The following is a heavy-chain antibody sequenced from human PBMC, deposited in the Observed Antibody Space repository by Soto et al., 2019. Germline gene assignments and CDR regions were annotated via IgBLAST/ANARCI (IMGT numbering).Heavy chain of an antibody. J-gene: IGHJ4*02. Sequence: SETLSLTCTVSGGSISSGGYYWSWIRQHPGKGLEWIGYIYYSGSTYYNPSLKSRVTVSVDTSKNQFSLKLSSVTAADTAVYYCARARNSSGWYSYWGQGTLVPVSS. CDR1: GGSISSGGYY. V-gene: IGHV4-31*03. D-gene: IGHD6-19*01. CDR3: ARARNSSGWYSY. CDR2: IYYSGST.